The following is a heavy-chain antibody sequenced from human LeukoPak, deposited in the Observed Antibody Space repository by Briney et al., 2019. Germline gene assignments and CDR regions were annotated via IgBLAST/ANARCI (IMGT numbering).Heavy chain of an antibody. CDR3: VRGPRSHRSDLTKWYFDL. CDR1: EFTFRSFN. J-gene: IGHJ2*01. V-gene: IGHV3-21*01. Sequence: GGSLRLSCAASEFTFRSFNMVWVRQAPGKGLEWVSSISTDSKFKYYSDSVTGRFTIYRDNAENSLSLQMNSLRVDDTATYYCVRGPRSHRSDLTKWYFDLWGRGTLVSVSS. CDR2: ISTDSKFK.